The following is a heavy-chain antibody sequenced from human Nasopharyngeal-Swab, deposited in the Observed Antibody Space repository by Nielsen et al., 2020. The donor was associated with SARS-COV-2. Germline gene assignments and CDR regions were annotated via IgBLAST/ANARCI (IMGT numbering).Heavy chain of an antibody. CDR1: GFTFSSYA. J-gene: IGHJ6*02. CDR2: IYSGGSST. CDR3: AKGMYYYGSGTSNYYYYYGMDV. Sequence: GSLKISCAASGFTFSSYAMSWVRQAPGKGLEWVSVIYSGGSSTYYADSVKGRFTISRDNSKNTLYLQMNSLRAEDTAVYYCAKGMYYYGSGTSNYYYYYGMDVWGQGTTVTVSS. V-gene: IGHV3-23*03. D-gene: IGHD3-10*01.